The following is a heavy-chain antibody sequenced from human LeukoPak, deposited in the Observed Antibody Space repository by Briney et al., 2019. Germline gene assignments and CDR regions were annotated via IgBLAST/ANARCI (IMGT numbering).Heavy chain of an antibody. V-gene: IGHV1-69*05. J-gene: IGHJ6*03. CDR2: MITVFRRV. CDR1: GGTFSSFA. Sequence: SVKVSCKASGGTFSSFASSWVRQAPGQGLEWMGGMITVFRRVTYAQKFRGRLTITTDESTSTAYMELRSLRSEDTAVYYCARPPGCSSTSCRYYYYMDVWGKGTTVTVSS. D-gene: IGHD2-2*01. CDR3: ARPPGCSSTSCRYYYYMDV.